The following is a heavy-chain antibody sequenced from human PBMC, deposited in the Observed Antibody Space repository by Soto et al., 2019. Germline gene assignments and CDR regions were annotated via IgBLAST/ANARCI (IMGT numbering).Heavy chain of an antibody. V-gene: IGHV3-7*01. Sequence: GSLRLSCAASGFTFSSHWMSWVRQAPGKGLEWVANIKQDGSEKYFVDSVKGRFTISRDNAKNSLYLQMNSLRAEDTAVYYCARGRSSSGLTWGQGNMVTVS. CDR1: GFTFSSHW. J-gene: IGHJ4*02. CDR2: IKQDGSEK. CDR3: ARGRSSSGLT. D-gene: IGHD6-6*01.